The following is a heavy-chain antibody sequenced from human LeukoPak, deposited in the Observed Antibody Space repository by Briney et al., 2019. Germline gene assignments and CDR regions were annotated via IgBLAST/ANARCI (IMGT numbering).Heavy chain of an antibody. CDR1: GGSISSGSYY. Sequence: PSETLSLTCTVSGGSISSGSYYWSWIRQPAGKGLEWIGRIYTSGSTNYNPSLKSRVTISVDTSKNQFSLKLSSVTAADTAVYYCARGRVYYYGSGTYPLFDYWGQGTLVTVSS. CDR3: ARGRVYYYGSGTYPLFDY. D-gene: IGHD3-10*01. J-gene: IGHJ4*02. V-gene: IGHV4-61*02. CDR2: IYTSGST.